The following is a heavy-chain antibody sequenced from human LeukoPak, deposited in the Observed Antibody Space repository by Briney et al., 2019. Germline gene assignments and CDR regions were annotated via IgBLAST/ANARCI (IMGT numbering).Heavy chain of an antibody. V-gene: IGHV1-2*06. Sequence: ASVKVSCKASGYTFTGYYMHWVRQAPGQGLEWMGRINPNSGGTNYAQKFQGRVTMTRDTSISTAYMELSRLRSDDTAVYYCARDCSSTSCHHDALDIWGQGTMVTVSS. CDR3: ARDCSSTSCHHDALDI. D-gene: IGHD2-2*01. J-gene: IGHJ3*02. CDR1: GYTFTGYY. CDR2: INPNSGGT.